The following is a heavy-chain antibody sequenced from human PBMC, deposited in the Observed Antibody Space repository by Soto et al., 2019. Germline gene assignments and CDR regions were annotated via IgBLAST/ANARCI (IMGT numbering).Heavy chain of an antibody. CDR1: GFTFRTYA. V-gene: IGHV3-23*01. CDR3: AKIPTGSGSSKFDY. CDR2: ISGSGSLT. Sequence: GGSLRLSCAASGFTFRTYAMNWVRQAPGKGLEWISAISGSGSLTHYADSVRGRFTISRDNSQNQLYLQMNNLRGDDTAMYYCAKIPTGSGSSKFDYWGQGIQVTVSS. D-gene: IGHD3-10*01. J-gene: IGHJ4*02.